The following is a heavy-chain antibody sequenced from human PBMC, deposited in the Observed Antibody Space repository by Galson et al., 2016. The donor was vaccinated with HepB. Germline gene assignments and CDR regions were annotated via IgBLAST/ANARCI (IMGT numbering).Heavy chain of an antibody. CDR3: AADFFDSSGYRH. J-gene: IGHJ4*02. D-gene: IGHD3-22*01. CDR2: IKSKADGGAA. Sequence: SLRLSCAASGFTFINARMAWVRQAPGKGLEWVGHIKSKADGGAADFAAPVKGRFTISRDDSQNTLYLQMNSLKSEDTAVYYCAADFFDSSGYRHWGRGTLVTVSS. CDR1: GFTFINAR. V-gene: IGHV3-15*01.